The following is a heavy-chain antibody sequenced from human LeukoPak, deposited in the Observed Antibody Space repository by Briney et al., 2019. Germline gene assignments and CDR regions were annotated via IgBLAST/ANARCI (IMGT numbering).Heavy chain of an antibody. Sequence: ASVRVSCKASGYTFTGYYMHWVRQAPGQGLEWMGWINPNSGGTNYAQKFQGRVTMTRDTSISTAYMELSRLRSDDTAVYYCHRSSWSPPLGDYWGQGTLVTVSS. CDR1: GYTFTGYY. CDR3: HRSSWSPPLGDY. CDR2: INPNSGGT. V-gene: IGHV1-2*02. J-gene: IGHJ4*02. D-gene: IGHD6-13*01.